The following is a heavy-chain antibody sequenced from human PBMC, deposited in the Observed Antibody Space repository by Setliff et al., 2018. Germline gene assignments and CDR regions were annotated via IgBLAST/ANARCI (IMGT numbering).Heavy chain of an antibody. CDR2: IWFDGSNE. J-gene: IGHJ4*02. CDR3: AKGGEFYVWGSYRYFDY. D-gene: IGHD3-16*02. Sequence: PGGSLRLSCEATGFTFSTFAIHWVRQAPGKGLEWLALIWFDGSNEYYEDSVKGRFTISRDNSKNTLYLQMNSLRAEDTAVYYCAKGGEFYVWGSYRYFDYWGQGTLVTVSS. CDR1: GFTFSTFA. V-gene: IGHV3-33*06.